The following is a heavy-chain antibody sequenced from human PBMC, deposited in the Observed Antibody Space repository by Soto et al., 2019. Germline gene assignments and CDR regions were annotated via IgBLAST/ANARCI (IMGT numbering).Heavy chain of an antibody. CDR2: IYNSGST. CDR1: GGSSSSSSYY. D-gene: IGHD6-19*01. Sequence: QLQLQESGPGLVKPSETLSLTCTVSGGSSSSSSYYWGWIRQPPGKGLEWIGSIYNSGSTHYNPSLKQRVTTPVDPAKPPCSLALRTVTAADTTVYYYASHVPACEVAGEIDYWGQGNLVTVS. CDR3: ASHVPACEVAGEIDY. J-gene: IGHJ4*02. V-gene: IGHV4-39*01.